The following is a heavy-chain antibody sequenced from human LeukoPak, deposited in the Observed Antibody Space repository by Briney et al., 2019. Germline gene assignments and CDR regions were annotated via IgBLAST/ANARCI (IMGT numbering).Heavy chain of an antibody. D-gene: IGHD2-8*01. CDR2: ISYDGSNK. J-gene: IGHJ6*02. Sequence: GSLRLSCAASGFTFSDYGVHWVRQAPGKGLEWVAVISYDGSNKYYADSVKGRFTISRDTSKNTVYLQMNSLKAEDTAIYFCAKDVVWYTVYFGLDVWGQGTTVTVSS. CDR1: GFTFSDYG. CDR3: AKDVVWYTVYFGLDV. V-gene: IGHV3-30*18.